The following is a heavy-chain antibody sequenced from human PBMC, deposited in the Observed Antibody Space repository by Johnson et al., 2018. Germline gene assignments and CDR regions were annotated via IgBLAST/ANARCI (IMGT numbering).Heavy chain of an antibody. CDR1: GFTFDDYA. CDR3: AKDIGRAHYYGMDV. Sequence: EVQLVETGGGLVQPGRSLRLSCAASGFTFDDYAMHWVRQAPGKGLEWVSGISWNSGSIGYADSVQGRFTLSRDNAKNSLYLPMNSLRAEDTALYYCAKDIGRAHYYGMDVWGQGTTGTVSS. V-gene: IGHV3-9*01. CDR2: ISWNSGSI. J-gene: IGHJ6*02.